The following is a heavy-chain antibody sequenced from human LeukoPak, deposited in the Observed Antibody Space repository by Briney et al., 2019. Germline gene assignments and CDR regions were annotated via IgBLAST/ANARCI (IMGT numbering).Heavy chain of an antibody. CDR1: GGSISSYY. V-gene: IGHV4-59*01. CDR3: ARERNRGSSGWYWYFDY. CDR2: IYYSGST. J-gene: IGHJ4*02. Sequence: SETLSLTCTVSGGSISSYYWSWIRQPPGKGLEWIGYIYYSGSTNYNPSLKSRVAISVDTSKNQFSLKLSSVTAADTAVYYCARERNRGSSGWYWYFDYWGQGTLVTVSS. D-gene: IGHD6-19*01.